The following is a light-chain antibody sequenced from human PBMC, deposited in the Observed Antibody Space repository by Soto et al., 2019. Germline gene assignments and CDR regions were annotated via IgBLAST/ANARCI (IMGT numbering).Light chain of an antibody. Sequence: DIQMTQSPSSVSASVGDRVTITCRASQGISSRLAWYQQKPGKAPNLLIYAASSLQSGVPSRFSWRGTKTEFTLTIGSLQPEDFANYYCQQSNSFPLTFGGGTKVEIK. V-gene: IGKV1-12*01. CDR1: QGISSR. J-gene: IGKJ4*01. CDR3: QQSNSFPLT. CDR2: AAS.